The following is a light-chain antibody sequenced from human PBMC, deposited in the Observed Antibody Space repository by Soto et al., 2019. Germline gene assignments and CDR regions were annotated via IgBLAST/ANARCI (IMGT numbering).Light chain of an antibody. CDR2: GAS. CDR3: QQGVT. J-gene: IGKJ4*01. CDR1: QSVSSN. Sequence: EIVMTQSPATLSVSPGERATLSCRASQSVSSNLAWYQQKPGQASRLLIYGASTRATGIPARFSGSGSGTEFTLTISSLQSEDFAVYYCQQGVTFGGGTKVDIK. V-gene: IGKV3-15*01.